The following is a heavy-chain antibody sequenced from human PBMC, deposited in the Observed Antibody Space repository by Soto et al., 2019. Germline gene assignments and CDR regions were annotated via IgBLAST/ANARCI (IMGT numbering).Heavy chain of an antibody. Sequence: ASVKVPCKASGYTFTSYYMHWVRQAPGQGLEWMGIVNPSGGSTSYAQKFQGRVTMTRDTSTSTVYMELSSLRSEDTAVYYCARDSSGWYGYFDYWGQGTLVTVSS. CDR1: GYTFTSYY. D-gene: IGHD6-19*01. CDR2: VNPSGGST. CDR3: ARDSSGWYGYFDY. V-gene: IGHV1-46*01. J-gene: IGHJ4*02.